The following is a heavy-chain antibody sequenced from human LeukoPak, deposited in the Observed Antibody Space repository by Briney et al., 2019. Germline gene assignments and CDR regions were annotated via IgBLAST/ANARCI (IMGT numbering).Heavy chain of an antibody. V-gene: IGHV1-2*02. CDR3: ARDIDASSSLDY. CDR2: IHPYSGGT. Sequence: ASVKVSCKASGYTFSGYYIHWVRQAPGQGLEWMGWIHPYSGGTNYAQKFQGRVTMTRDTSISTAYMDLSSLRSDDTAVYYCARDIDASSSLDYWGQGTLVTVSA. D-gene: IGHD6-6*01. CDR1: GYTFSGYY. J-gene: IGHJ4*02.